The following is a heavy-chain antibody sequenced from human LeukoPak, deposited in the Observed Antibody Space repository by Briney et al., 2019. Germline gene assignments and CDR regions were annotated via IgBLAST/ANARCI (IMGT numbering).Heavy chain of an antibody. CDR3: ATVGQWLDPYYFDC. V-gene: IGHV1-24*01. J-gene: IGHJ4*02. D-gene: IGHD6-19*01. CDR2: FDPEDGET. Sequence: ASVKVSCKVSGYTLTELSMHWVRQAPGKGLEWMGGFDPEDGETIYAQKFQGRVTMTEDTSTDTAYMELSSLRSEDTAVYYCATVGQWLDPYYFDCWGQGTLVTVSS. CDR1: GYTLTELS.